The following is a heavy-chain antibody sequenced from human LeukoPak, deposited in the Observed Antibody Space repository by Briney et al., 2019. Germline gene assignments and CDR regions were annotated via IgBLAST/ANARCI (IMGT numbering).Heavy chain of an antibody. V-gene: IGHV4-59*13. D-gene: IGHD1-26*01. CDR1: GGSISSYY. J-gene: IGHJ3*01. CDR3: ARDVGGRIGAFDL. CDR2: IHYSGST. Sequence: SETLSLTCTVSGGSISSYYSSWIRQPPGEGLEWIEYIHYSGSTNYNPSFKSRVTISVDTSKNQFSLKLSSVTAADTAVYYCARDVGGRIGAFDLWGQGTMVTVSS.